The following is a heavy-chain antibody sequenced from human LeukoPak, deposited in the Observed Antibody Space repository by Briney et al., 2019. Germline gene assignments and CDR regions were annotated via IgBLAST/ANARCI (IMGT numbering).Heavy chain of an antibody. J-gene: IGHJ6*04. V-gene: IGHV4-4*07. CDR3: VPIGCNSTSCWDV. D-gene: IGHD2-2*01. CDR1: GGSISSYF. Sequence: PSETLSLTCTVSGGSISSYFWSWIRQPAGKGLEWIGRIYISGITNYNPSLKSRVTMSVDTSKNQFSLKLRSVTAADTAVYYCVPIGCNSTSCWDVWGKGTTVTVSS. CDR2: IYISGIT.